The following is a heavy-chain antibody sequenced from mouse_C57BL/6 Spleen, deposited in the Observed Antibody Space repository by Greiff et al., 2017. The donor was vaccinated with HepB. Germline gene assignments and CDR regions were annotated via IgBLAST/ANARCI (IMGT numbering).Heavy chain of an antibody. D-gene: IGHD1-1*01. V-gene: IGHV1-18*01. CDR2: INPNNGGT. Sequence: EVQLQQSGPELVKPGASVKIPCKASGYTFTDYNMDWVKQSHGKSLEWIGDINPNNGGTIYNQKFKGKATLTVDKSSSTAYMELRSLTSEDTAVYYCARGDYYGSSYWFAYWGQRTLVTVSA. J-gene: IGHJ3*01. CDR1: GYTFTDYN. CDR3: ARGDYYGSSYWFAY.